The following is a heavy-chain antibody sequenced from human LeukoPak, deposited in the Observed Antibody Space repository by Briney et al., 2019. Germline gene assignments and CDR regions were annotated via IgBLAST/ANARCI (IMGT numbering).Heavy chain of an antibody. D-gene: IGHD2-8*01. Sequence: PGRSLRLSCAASGFTFSSYAMHWVRQAPGKGLEWVAVISYDGSNKYYADSVKGRFTISRDNSKNTLYLQMSSLRAEDTAVYYCVKMYAALDDYWGQGTLVTVSS. CDR1: GFTFSSYA. J-gene: IGHJ4*02. CDR3: VKMYAALDDY. CDR2: ISYDGSNK. V-gene: IGHV3-30*14.